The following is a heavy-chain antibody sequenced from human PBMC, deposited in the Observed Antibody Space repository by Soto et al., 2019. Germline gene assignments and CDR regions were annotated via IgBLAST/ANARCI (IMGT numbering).Heavy chain of an antibody. V-gene: IGHV4-59*08. CDR1: GGSISSYY. D-gene: IGHD3-22*01. Sequence: SETLSLTCTVSGGSISSYYWSWIRQPPGKGLEWIGYIYYSGSTNYNPSLKSRVTISVDTSKNQFSLRAEDTAVYYCARLGLDYYDSSGLPVDNWGQGTLVTVSS. CDR2: IYYSGST. J-gene: IGHJ4*02. CDR3: ARLGLDYYDSSGLPVDN.